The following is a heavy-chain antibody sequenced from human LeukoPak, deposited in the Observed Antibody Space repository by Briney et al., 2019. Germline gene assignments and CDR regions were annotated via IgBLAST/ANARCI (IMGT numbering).Heavy chain of an antibody. CDR3: ARDGGPRWGDY. D-gene: IGHD4-23*01. Sequence: ASVKVSCKASGYTFTGYYMHWVRQAPGQGLEWMGGIIPIFGTANYAQKFQGRVTITADKSTSTAYMELSSLRSEDTAVYYCARDGGPRWGDYWGQGTLVTVSS. CDR1: GYTFTGYY. V-gene: IGHV1-69*06. CDR2: IIPIFGTA. J-gene: IGHJ4*02.